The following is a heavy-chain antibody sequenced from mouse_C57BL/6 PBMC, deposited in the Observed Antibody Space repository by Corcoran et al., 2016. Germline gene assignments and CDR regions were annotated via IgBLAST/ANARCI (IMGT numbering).Heavy chain of an antibody. CDR3: ARKGIYDGYYIGVAY. V-gene: IGHV1-26*01. CDR2: INANNGGT. CDR1: GYTFTDYY. D-gene: IGHD2-3*01. J-gene: IGHJ3*01. Sequence: EVQLPQSGPELVKPGASVKISCKASGYTFTDYYMNWVKQSPGKSLEWIGDINANNGGTSDNEKFKGKATLTVDKSSSTAYMELRSLTSEDSAVYYCARKGIYDGYYIGVAYWGQGTLVTVSA.